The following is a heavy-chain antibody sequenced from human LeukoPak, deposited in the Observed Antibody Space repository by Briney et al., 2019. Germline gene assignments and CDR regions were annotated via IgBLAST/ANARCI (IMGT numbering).Heavy chain of an antibody. CDR2: INHSGST. V-gene: IGHV4-34*01. CDR1: GGSFSGYC. CDR3: ARTYYDFWSGYSGGYYFDY. J-gene: IGHJ4*02. Sequence: SETLSLTCAVYGGSFSGYCWSWIRQPPGKGLEWIGEINHSGSTNYNPSLKSRVTISVDTSKNQFSLKLSSVTGADTAVYYCARTYYDFWSGYSGGYYFDYWGQGTLVTVSS. D-gene: IGHD3-3*01.